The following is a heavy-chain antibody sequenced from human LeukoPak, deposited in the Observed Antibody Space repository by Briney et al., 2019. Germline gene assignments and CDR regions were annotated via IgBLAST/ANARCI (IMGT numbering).Heavy chain of an antibody. D-gene: IGHD6-13*01. Sequence: GGSLRLSCAASGFTFSSYWTHWVRQAPGKGLVWVSRINSDGSSTSYADSVKGRFTISRDNAKNTLYLQMNSLRAEDTAVYYCARAVAAAGTYYYYYMDVWGKGTTVTVSS. CDR1: GFTFSSYW. J-gene: IGHJ6*03. CDR3: ARAVAAAGTYYYYYMDV. V-gene: IGHV3-74*01. CDR2: INSDGSST.